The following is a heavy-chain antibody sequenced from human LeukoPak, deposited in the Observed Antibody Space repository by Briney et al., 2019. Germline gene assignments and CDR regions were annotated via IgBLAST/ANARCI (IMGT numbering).Heavy chain of an antibody. Sequence: SVKVSCKASGGTFSSYAISWVRQAPGQGLEWMGGIIPIFGTANYAQKFQGRVTITADESTSTAYMELSSLRSEDTAVYYCARDAARAARPYYFDYWGLGTLVTVSS. CDR3: ARDAARAARPYYFDY. J-gene: IGHJ4*02. CDR2: IIPIFGTA. V-gene: IGHV1-69*01. D-gene: IGHD6-6*01. CDR1: GGTFSSYA.